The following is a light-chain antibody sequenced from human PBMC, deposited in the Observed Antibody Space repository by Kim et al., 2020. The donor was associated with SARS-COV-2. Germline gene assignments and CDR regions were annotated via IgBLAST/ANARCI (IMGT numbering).Light chain of an antibody. CDR2: AAS. V-gene: IGKV1-8*01. Sequence: ASTGDRVTITCRASQGISSYLAWYQQKPGKAPKLLIYAASNLQSGVPSRFSGSGSGTDFTLTISCLQSEDFATYYCQQYYSYPPLFGGGTKVDIK. CDR1: QGISSY. CDR3: QQYYSYPPL. J-gene: IGKJ4*01.